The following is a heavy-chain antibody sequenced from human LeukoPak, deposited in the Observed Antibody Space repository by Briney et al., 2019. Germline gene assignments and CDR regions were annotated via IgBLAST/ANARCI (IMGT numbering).Heavy chain of an antibody. Sequence: GGSLRLSCAASGFTFSSFWMNWVRQAPGKGLEWVANIKQDGSETYYVGSVKGRFTISRDNAKNSLNLQMNSLRAEDTAVYYCVRSNGWVSDYWGQGTLVTVSS. J-gene: IGHJ4*02. D-gene: IGHD6-19*01. CDR2: IKQDGSET. CDR3: VRSNGWVSDY. CDR1: GFTFSSFW. V-gene: IGHV3-7*01.